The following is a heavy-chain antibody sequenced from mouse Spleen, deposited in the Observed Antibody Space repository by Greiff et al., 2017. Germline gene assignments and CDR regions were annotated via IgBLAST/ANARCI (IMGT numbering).Heavy chain of an antibody. CDR1: GFTFSSYA. D-gene: IGHD1-2*01. CDR2: ISSGGSYT. V-gene: IGHV5-9-4*01. CDR3: ARATTATLDY. J-gene: IGHJ2*01. Sequence: EVQVVESGGGLVKPGGSLKLSCAASGFTFSSYAMSWVRQSPEKRLEWVAEISSGGSYTYYPDTVTGRFTISRDNAKNTLYLEMSSLRSEDTAMYYCARATTATLDYWGQGTTLTVSS.